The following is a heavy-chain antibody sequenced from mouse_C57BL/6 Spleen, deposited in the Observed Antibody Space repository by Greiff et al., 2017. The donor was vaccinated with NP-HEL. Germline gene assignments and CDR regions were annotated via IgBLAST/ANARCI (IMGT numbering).Heavy chain of an antibody. V-gene: IGHV1-80*01. CDR1: GYAFSSYW. CDR2: LYPGAGDT. D-gene: IGHD1-1*01. Sequence: QVQLQQSGAELVKPGASVKISCKASGYAFSSYWMNWVKQRPGKGLEWIGQLYPGAGDTNYNGKLKGKAPLTADKSSSTAYMQLSSLTSEDSAVYFCARSLLSFPFAYWGQGTLVTVSA. J-gene: IGHJ3*01. CDR3: ARSLLSFPFAY.